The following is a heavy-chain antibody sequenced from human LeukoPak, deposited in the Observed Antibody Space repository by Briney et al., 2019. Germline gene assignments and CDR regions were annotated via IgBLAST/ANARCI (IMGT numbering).Heavy chain of an antibody. V-gene: IGHV4-4*07. Sequence: SETLSLTCTVSGGSISSYYWSWIRQPAGKGLEYIGRIYTSGSTDYNPSLKSRITMSVDTSKNQFSLRLSSVTAADTAVYYCARAVAAAGMVFGPDALDFWGQGTMVTVSS. CDR3: ARAVAAAGMVFGPDALDF. J-gene: IGHJ3*01. D-gene: IGHD6-13*01. CDR1: GGSISSYY. CDR2: IYTSGST.